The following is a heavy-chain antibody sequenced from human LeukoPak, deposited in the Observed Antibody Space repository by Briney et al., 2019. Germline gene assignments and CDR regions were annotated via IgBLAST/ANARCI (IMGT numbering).Heavy chain of an antibody. Sequence: GGSLRLSCAASGFYFANYAMSWVRQAPGKGLEWVSSTVGGGSPNTYHADSVKGRFTISRDNSKNTLILQMNSLRAEDTAIYYCTKAPIVSRSGAFCYPFDSWGQGTLVTVSS. CDR2: TVGGGSPNT. CDR1: GFYFANYA. D-gene: IGHD2-15*01. J-gene: IGHJ4*02. CDR3: TKAPIVSRSGAFCYPFDS. V-gene: IGHV3-23*01.